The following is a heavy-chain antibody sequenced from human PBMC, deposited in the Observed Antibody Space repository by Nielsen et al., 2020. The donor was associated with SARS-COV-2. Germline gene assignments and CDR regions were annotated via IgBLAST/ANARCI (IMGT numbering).Heavy chain of an antibody. D-gene: IGHD3-22*01. J-gene: IGHJ6*03. Sequence: WVRQAPGHGFEWMGWISAYNGDTKYAQNLQGRVTMTTDTSTSTAYMELRSLRSDDTAVYYCARLYYYDSSGYYHTPDDYYYYYMDVWGKGTTVTVSS. CDR2: ISAYNGDT. CDR3: ARLYYYDSSGYYHTPDDYYYYYMDV. V-gene: IGHV1-18*01.